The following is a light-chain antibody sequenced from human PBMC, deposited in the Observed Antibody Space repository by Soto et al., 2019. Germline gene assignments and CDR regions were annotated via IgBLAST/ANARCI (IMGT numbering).Light chain of an antibody. J-gene: IGKJ1*01. V-gene: IGKV3-20*01. CDR2: DAS. CDR1: QSVSNSY. CDR3: HQYGSSPRT. Sequence: EIVLTQSPGTLSLSPGERATLSCRASQSVSNSYLAWYQQKPGQAPRLLIYDASIRATGIPDRFSGSGSGTDFTLTISRLEPEDFAVYYCHQYGSSPRTFGQGTKVDIK.